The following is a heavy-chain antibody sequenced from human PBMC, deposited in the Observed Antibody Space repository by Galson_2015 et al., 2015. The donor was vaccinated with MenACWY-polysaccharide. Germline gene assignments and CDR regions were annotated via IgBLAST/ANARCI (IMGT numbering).Heavy chain of an antibody. CDR3: ARDLLRFGGWMDA. V-gene: IGHV1-3*01. Sequence: SVKVSCKASGYTFTDRYVHWVRQAPGQSLEWMGGNNAGNGNIKYSQTFQGRLTITRDTSASTGYMELSSLRSEDTAVYYCARDLLRFGGWMDAWGQGTLVTVSS. D-gene: IGHD3-3*01. CDR1: GYTFTDRY. CDR2: NNAGNGNI. J-gene: IGHJ5*02.